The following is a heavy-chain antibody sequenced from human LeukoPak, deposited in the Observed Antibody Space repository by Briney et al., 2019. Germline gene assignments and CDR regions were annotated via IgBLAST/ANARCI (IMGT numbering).Heavy chain of an antibody. CDR1: GFTFSDYW. J-gene: IGHJ4*01. CDR3: ARGRSPTNGGFDY. D-gene: IGHD7-27*01. V-gene: IGHV3-74*01. Sequence: GGSLRLSCAASGFTFSDYWMHWVRQAPGKGLVWVSRINIDGSDTTYADSVKGRFTISRDNAKSTLYLQMNRLRVEHTAVYFCARGRSPTNGGFDYWGHGTLVTVSS. CDR2: INIDGSDT.